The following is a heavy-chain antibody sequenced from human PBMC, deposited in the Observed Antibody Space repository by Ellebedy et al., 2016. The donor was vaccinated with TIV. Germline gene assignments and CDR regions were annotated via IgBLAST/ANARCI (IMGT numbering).Heavy chain of an antibody. CDR2: ISISGDST. Sequence: GESLKISCVAPGFTFSNYAMSWVRQAPGKGLEWVSGISISGDSTYYADSVKGRFTISRDNSKNTLYLQLSSLRAEDTAIYYCAKGNNGFYTYYDYWGQGTLVTVSS. D-gene: IGHD5-12*01. CDR1: GFTFSNYA. J-gene: IGHJ4*02. CDR3: AKGNNGFYTYYDY. V-gene: IGHV3-23*01.